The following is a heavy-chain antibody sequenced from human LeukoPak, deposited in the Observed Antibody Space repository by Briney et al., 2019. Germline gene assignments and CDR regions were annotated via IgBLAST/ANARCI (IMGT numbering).Heavy chain of an antibody. CDR3: ARRAVLRYCSGGSCYGMDV. D-gene: IGHD2-15*01. CDR2: ISTYNGNT. V-gene: IGHV1-18*01. Sequence: ASVRVSCKASGYTSTSYGISGVRQATGRGLEWMGCISTYNGNTNYAQKLQGRVTMTTDTSTSTAYMELRSLRSDDTAVYYCARRAVLRYCSGGSCYGMDVWGQGTTITVSS. J-gene: IGHJ6*02. CDR1: GYTSTSYG.